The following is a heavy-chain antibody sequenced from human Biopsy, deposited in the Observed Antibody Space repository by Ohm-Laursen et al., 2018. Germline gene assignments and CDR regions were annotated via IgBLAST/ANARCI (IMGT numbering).Heavy chain of an antibody. CDR3: ARGSNEYGGLYFPH. CDR2: ISHTGYT. CDR1: GGSFTGRY. V-gene: IGHV4-59*11. Sequence: PSDTLPLTCLVSGGSFTGRYWTWIRQPPGKGLEWIGHISHTGYTSYKSSLKSRVTISLDTSRKHFSLRLTSLAAADTAVYYCARGSNEYGGLYFPHWGQGTLVTVSS. D-gene: IGHD4-23*01. J-gene: IGHJ1*01.